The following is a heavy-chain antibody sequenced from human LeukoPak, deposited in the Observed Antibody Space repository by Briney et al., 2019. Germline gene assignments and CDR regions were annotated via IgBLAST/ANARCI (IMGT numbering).Heavy chain of an antibody. CDR1: GFTFSSYD. Sequence: GGSLRLSCAASGFTFSSYDMHWVRQVTGKGLEWVSTIGPAGDTYYSDSVKGRFTISRENAKNSLYLQMNSLRAGDTAVYYCARDHRVAGSASGMDVWGQGTTVT. J-gene: IGHJ6*02. V-gene: IGHV3-13*04. CDR2: IGPAGDT. CDR3: ARDHRVAGSASGMDV. D-gene: IGHD6-19*01.